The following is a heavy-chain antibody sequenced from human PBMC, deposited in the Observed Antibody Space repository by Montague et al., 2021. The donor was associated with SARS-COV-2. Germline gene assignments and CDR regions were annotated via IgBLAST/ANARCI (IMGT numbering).Heavy chain of an antibody. V-gene: IGHV3-53*04. J-gene: IGHJ6*02. CDR2: IYSGGST. D-gene: IGHD3-10*01. CDR3: ARDLTYGSGRSYYYYGMDV. CDR1: GFTVSSNY. Sequence: SLRLSCAASGFTVSSNYMSWVRQAPGKGLEWVSVIYSGGSTYYADSVKGRFTISRHNSKNTLYLQMNSLRAEDAAVYYCARDLTYGSGRSYYYYGMDVRGQGTTVTVSS.